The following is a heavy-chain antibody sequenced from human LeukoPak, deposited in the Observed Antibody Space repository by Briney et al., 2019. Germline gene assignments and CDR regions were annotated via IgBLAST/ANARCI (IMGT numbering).Heavy chain of an antibody. J-gene: IGHJ5*02. CDR1: GYTLTDVS. CDR2: FDPEGGET. D-gene: IGHD3-9*01. Sequence: ASVKVPCKISGYTLTDVSVHWVRQAPGKGLEWMGGFDPEGGETIYAQKFQGRVTMTEDPSADTAYMELRSLSSEDTAVYYCGIGRKFDWLLCHHWGQGTLVTVSS. V-gene: IGHV1-24*01. CDR3: GIGRKFDWLLCHH.